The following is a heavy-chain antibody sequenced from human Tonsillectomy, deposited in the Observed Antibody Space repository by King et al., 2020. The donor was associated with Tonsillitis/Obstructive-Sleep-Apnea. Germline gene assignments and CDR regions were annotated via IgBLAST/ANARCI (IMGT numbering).Heavy chain of an antibody. CDR2: IYWDEDK. CDR1: GFSLTTSGVG. D-gene: IGHD6-6*01. V-gene: IGHV2-5*02. Sequence: ITLKESGPTLVKPTETLTLTCTFSGFSLTTSGVGVGWIRQPPGQALEWLALIYWDEDKPYSPSLKSRLTITKDTSKNQVVLTMTNVDPEDTATYYCANTLYDTSSSGYFAYWGQGTLVTVSS. CDR3: ANTLYDTSSSGYFAY. J-gene: IGHJ4*02.